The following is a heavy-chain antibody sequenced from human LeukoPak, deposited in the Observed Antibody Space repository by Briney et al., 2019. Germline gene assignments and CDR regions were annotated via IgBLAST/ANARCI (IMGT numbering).Heavy chain of an antibody. CDR1: GGSTSSDY. V-gene: IGHV4-59*08. CDR3: ARGGEMATTPYGMDV. D-gene: IGHD5-24*01. Sequence: PSETLSLTCTVSGGSTSSDYWSWIRQSPGKGLEWVGYVYNSGDTGKNPSLKSRVTILLDTSKNQCSLKLTSVSAADTAVYYCARGGEMATTPYGMDVWGQGTTVTVSS. J-gene: IGHJ6*02. CDR2: VYNSGDT.